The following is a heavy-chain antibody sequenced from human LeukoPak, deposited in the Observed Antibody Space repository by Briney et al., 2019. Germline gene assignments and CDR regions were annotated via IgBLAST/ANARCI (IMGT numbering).Heavy chain of an antibody. Sequence: SQTLSLTCTVSGGSISSGGYYWSWIRQHPGKGLEWLGYIYYSGSTYYNPSLKSRVTISVDTSKNQFSLKLSSVTAADTAVYYWARGGIAARPDYYYYMDVWGKGTTVTVSS. CDR2: IYYSGST. J-gene: IGHJ6*03. CDR3: ARGGIAARPDYYYYMDV. D-gene: IGHD6-6*01. V-gene: IGHV4-31*03. CDR1: GGSISSGGYY.